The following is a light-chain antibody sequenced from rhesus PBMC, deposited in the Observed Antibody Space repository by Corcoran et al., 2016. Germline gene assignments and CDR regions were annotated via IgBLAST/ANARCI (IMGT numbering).Light chain of an antibody. CDR1: QDINSY. Sequence: DIQMTQSPSSLSASVGDTVTITCRASQDINSYLNWFQQKPGTAHNLLIYDATSLQSGVPSKFSGSGSGTDFTLTISSLQPEDFATYFCLHHNNYPWTFGQGTKLEIK. V-gene: IGKV1-28*03. CDR2: DAT. J-gene: IGKJ1*01. CDR3: LHHNNYPWT.